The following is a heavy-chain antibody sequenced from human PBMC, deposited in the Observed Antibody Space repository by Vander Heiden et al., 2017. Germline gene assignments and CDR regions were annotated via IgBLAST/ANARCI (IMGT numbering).Heavy chain of an antibody. J-gene: IGHJ6*02. CDR3: AKGMYYDILTGYSDYYGMDV. CDR1: GFTFSSYG. Sequence: QVQLVESGGGVVQPGRSLRLSCAASGFTFSSYGMHGVRQAPGKGLEWVAVISYDGSNKYYADSVKGRFTISRDNSKNTLYLQMNSLRAEDTAVYYCAKGMYYDILTGYSDYYGMDVWGQGTTVTVSS. V-gene: IGHV3-30*18. CDR2: ISYDGSNK. D-gene: IGHD3-9*01.